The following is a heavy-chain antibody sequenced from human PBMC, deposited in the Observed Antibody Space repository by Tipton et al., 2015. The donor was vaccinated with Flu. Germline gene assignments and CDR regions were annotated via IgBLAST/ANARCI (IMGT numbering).Heavy chain of an antibody. J-gene: IGHJ4*02. CDR2: IYPADSDT. Sequence: MQLVQSGAEVKKSGESLKISCKGSGYSFSSHWIVWVRQMPGRGLEWMGVIYPADSDTRYSPSFQGQVTMSADKSTNTAYLQWSSLKASDTAIYYCARSRLRGIITGVGFDYWGQGTLVTVSS. CDR1: GYSFSSHW. CDR3: ARSRLRGIITGVGFDY. V-gene: IGHV5-51*01. D-gene: IGHD7-27*01.